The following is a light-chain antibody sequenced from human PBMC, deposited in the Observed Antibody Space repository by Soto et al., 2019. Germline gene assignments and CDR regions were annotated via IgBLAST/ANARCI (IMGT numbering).Light chain of an antibody. CDR3: QSYDSSLSGVV. V-gene: IGLV1-40*01. CDR2: RNI. CDR1: SSNIGAGYD. J-gene: IGLJ3*02. Sequence: QSVLTQPPSVSGALGQRVTISCTGRSSNIGAGYDVHWYQQLPGTAPKLLIYRNINRPSGVPDRFSGSQSGTSASLAITGLQAEDEADYFCQSYDSSLSGVVFGGGTNLTVL.